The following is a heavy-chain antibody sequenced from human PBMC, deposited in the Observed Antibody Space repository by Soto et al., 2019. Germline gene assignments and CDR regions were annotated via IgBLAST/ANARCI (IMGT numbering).Heavy chain of an antibody. CDR3: ARQYCSGGSCYSGLDAFDI. J-gene: IGHJ3*02. V-gene: IGHV3-7*01. CDR1: GFTFSSYW. D-gene: IGHD2-15*01. CDR2: IKQDGSEK. Sequence: EVQLVESGGGLVQPGGSLRLSCAASGFTFSSYWMSWVRQAPGKGLEWVANIKQDGSEKYYVDSVKGRFTISRDNAKNSLYLQMNRLRAEDTAVYYCARQYCSGGSCYSGLDAFDIWGQGTMVTVSS.